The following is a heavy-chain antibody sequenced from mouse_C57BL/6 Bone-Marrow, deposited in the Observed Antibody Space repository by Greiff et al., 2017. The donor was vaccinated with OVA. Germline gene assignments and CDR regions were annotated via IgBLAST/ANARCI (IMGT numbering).Heavy chain of an antibody. D-gene: IGHD1-1*01. J-gene: IGHJ1*03. V-gene: IGHV1-64*01. Sequence: VQLQQSGAELVKPGASVKLSCKASGYTFTSYWMHWVKQRPGQGLEWIGMIHPNSGSTNYNEKFKSKATLTVDKSSSTAYMQPSSLTSEDSAVYYCARDTTVVATYWYFDVWGTGTTVTVSS. CDR2: IHPNSGST. CDR3: ARDTTVVATYWYFDV. CDR1: GYTFTSYW.